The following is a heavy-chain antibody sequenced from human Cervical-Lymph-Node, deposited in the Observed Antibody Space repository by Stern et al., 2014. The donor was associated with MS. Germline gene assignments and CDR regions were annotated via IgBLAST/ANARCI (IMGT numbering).Heavy chain of an antibody. Sequence: EVQLVQSGGGLVKPGGSLRLSCAASGFTFSSYTMNGVRQAPGKGLEWVSSISSSSSYIYYADSVKGRFTISRDNAKNSLYLQMNSLRAEDTAVYYCARDTGIAAAGDAWGQGTLVTVSS. CDR1: GFTFSSYT. CDR3: ARDTGIAAAGDA. CDR2: ISSSSSYI. D-gene: IGHD6-13*01. V-gene: IGHV3-21*01. J-gene: IGHJ5*02.